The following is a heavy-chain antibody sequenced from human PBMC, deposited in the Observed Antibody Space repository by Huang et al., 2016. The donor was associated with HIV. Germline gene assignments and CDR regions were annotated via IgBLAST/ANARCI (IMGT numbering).Heavy chain of an antibody. Sequence: QVQLVQSGAEVKKPGASVKVSCKASGYTFTRYGISWVRQAPGKGREWMGWISAYNGNTNEAQKFQGRVTRTTDTATSTAYMELRSLISDDTVVYYCARDVPGSSWEFDYWGQGTLVTVSP. CDR1: GYTFTRYG. CDR2: ISAYNGNT. J-gene: IGHJ4*02. V-gene: IGHV1-18*01. D-gene: IGHD6-13*01. CDR3: ARDVPGSSWEFDY.